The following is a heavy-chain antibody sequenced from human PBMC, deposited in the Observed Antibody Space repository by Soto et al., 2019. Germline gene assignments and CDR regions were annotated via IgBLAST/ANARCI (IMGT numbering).Heavy chain of an antibody. CDR1: GYSFTSYW. V-gene: IGHV5-51*01. CDR2: IYPGDSYT. CDR3: ARLDYGMDV. J-gene: IGHJ6*02. Sequence: RVEALKISCKGSGYSFTSYWIGWVLEMPGKSLEWMGIIYPGDSYTRYSPSFQGQVTISADKSICTAYLQWSSLTASDTTLYYWARLDYGMDVWGQGTTVTASS.